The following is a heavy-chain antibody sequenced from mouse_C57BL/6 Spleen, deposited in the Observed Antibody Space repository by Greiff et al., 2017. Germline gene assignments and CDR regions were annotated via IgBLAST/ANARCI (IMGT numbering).Heavy chain of an antibody. V-gene: IGHV14-4*01. Sequence: VQLQQSGAELVRPGASVKLSCTASGFNIKDDYMHWVKQRPEQGLEWIGWIDPENGDTEYASKFQGKATITADTSSNTAYLQLSSLTSEDTAVYYCITTVVARGYYFGDWGQGTTLTVSS. J-gene: IGHJ2*01. CDR1: GFNIKDDY. D-gene: IGHD1-1*01. CDR2: IDPENGDT. CDR3: ITTVVARGYYFGD.